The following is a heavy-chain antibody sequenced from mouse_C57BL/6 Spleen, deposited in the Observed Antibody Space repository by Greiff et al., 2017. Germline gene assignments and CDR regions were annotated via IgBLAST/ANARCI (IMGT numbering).Heavy chain of an antibody. CDR1: GYTFTSYW. Sequence: VQLQQPGAELVRPGTSVKLSCKASGYTFTSYWMHWVKQRPGQGLEWIGVIDPSDSYTNYNQKFKGKATLTVDTSSSTAYMQLSSLTSEDSAVYYCARFYSKRYFDVWGTGTTVTVSS. J-gene: IGHJ1*03. CDR2: IDPSDSYT. CDR3: ARFYSKRYFDV. D-gene: IGHD2-5*01. V-gene: IGHV1-59*01.